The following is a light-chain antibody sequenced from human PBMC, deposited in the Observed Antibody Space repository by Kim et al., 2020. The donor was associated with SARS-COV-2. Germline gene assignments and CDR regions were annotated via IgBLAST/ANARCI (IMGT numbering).Light chain of an antibody. CDR2: TAS. CDR1: QSISNY. J-gene: IGKJ5*01. V-gene: IGKV1-39*01. CDR3: QQNYNTPIT. Sequence: ASVGDRVTVSGRASQSISNYLNWYQQKPGKAPKLLIYTASSLQSGVPSRFSGSGSGTDFTLTISSLQPEDFATYYCQQNYNTPITFGQGTRLEIK.